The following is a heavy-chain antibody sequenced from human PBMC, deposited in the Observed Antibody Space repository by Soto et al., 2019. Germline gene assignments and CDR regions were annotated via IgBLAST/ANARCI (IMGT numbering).Heavy chain of an antibody. J-gene: IGHJ4*02. CDR1: GGTFSSYA. CDR3: ARGVHYDSSGYYYFY. Sequence: QVQLVQSGAEVKKPGSSVKVSCKASGGTFSSYAIDWVRQAPGQGLEWMGGLIPIFGTANYAQKFHGRITITADESTNTAYMELRSLRSEDTAVYYCARGVHYDSSGYYYFYWGQGTLVTVSS. D-gene: IGHD3-22*01. V-gene: IGHV1-69*01. CDR2: LIPIFGTA.